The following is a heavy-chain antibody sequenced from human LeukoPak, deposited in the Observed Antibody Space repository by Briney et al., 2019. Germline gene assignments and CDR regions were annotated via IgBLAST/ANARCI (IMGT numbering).Heavy chain of an antibody. CDR2: IYYSGTT. CDR1: GGSISTDSNFF. J-gene: IGHJ4*02. V-gene: IGHV4-39*07. CDR3: ASSYYYDSSGYPSLFDY. D-gene: IGHD3-22*01. Sequence: PSETLSLTCTVSGGSISTDSNFFWGWIRQPPGKGLDWIGIIYYSGTTNYNPSLKSRVTISVDTSKNQFSLKLSSVTAADTAVYYCASSYYYDSSGYPSLFDYWGQGTLVTVSS.